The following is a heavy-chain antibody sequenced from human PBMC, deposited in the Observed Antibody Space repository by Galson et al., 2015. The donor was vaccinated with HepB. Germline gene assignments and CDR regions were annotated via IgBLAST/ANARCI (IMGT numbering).Heavy chain of an antibody. CDR1: GGTFSSYA. CDR3: ARDAYCSSTSCYTRSYYFDY. J-gene: IGHJ4*02. V-gene: IGHV1-69*13. Sequence: SVKVSCKASGGTFSSYAISWVRQAPGQGLEWMGGIIPIFGTANYAQKFQGRVTITADESTSTAYMELSSLRSEDTAVYYCARDAYCSSTSCYTRSYYFDYWGQGTLVTVSS. CDR2: IIPIFGTA. D-gene: IGHD2-2*02.